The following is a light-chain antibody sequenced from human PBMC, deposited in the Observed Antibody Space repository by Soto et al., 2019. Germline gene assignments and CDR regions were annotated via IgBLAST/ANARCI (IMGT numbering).Light chain of an antibody. Sequence: DIQMTQSPSTLSASVGDRVTITCRASQSISSWLAWYPQKPGDAPKLLIYKASSLETGVPSRFSGSGSATEFTLTISSLQPDEFATYYCQQFDIFPTFGQGTEVEIK. CDR2: KAS. J-gene: IGKJ1*01. CDR3: QQFDIFPT. CDR1: QSISSW. V-gene: IGKV1-5*03.